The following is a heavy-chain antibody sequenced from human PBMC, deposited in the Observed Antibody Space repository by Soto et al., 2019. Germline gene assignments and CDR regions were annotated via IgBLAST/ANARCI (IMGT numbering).Heavy chain of an antibody. V-gene: IGHV1-46*03. J-gene: IGHJ5*02. Sequence: ASVKVSCKASGYSFTNYYMHWVRQAPGQGLEWMGTINAGGGYTTYAQRFQGRVTMTRDTSTSTVSMELSSLRYEDTALYYCTRGGDILVVTPPFDLWG. D-gene: IGHD2-21*02. CDR1: GYSFTNYY. CDR3: TRGGDILVVTPPFDL. CDR2: INAGGGYT.